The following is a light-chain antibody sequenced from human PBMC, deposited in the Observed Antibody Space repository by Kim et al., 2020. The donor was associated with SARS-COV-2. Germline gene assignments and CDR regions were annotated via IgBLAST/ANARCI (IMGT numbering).Light chain of an antibody. CDR1: QSVSNN. Sequence: EIAMTQSPATLSVSPGERATLSCRASQSVSNNLAWYRQKPGQAPRVLIYGASTRDTGIPARFSGSGSGTEFTLTISSLQSEDFAVYYCQQCNSWSQTFGQGNKVDLK. V-gene: IGKV3-15*01. CDR3: QQCNSWSQT. J-gene: IGKJ1*01. CDR2: GAS.